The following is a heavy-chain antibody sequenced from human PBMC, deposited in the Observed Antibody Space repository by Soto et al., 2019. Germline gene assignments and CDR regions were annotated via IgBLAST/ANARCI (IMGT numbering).Heavy chain of an antibody. Sequence: ASVKVSCKASGYTFSSYAMHWVRQAPGQRLEWMGWINAGYGNTKSSQKFQDRVTISRDTSASTAYMELTSLRSEDTAVHYCARDTGDGTFDFWGQGTLVTVSS. CDR1: GYTFSSYA. V-gene: IGHV1-3*01. D-gene: IGHD7-27*01. J-gene: IGHJ4*02. CDR3: ARDTGDGTFDF. CDR2: INAGYGNT.